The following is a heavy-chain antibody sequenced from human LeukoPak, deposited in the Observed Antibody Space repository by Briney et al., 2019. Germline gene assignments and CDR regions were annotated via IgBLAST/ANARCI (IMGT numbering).Heavy chain of an antibody. D-gene: IGHD2-2*01. CDR1: GDSISSYY. V-gene: IGHV4-59*01. CDR2: IYYSEST. J-gene: IGHJ6*04. CDR3: ARDPAV. Sequence: PSETLSLTCTVSGDSISSYYWSWIRQPPGKGLEWIGHIYYSESTSYNPSLKSRVTISIDTSKNQFSLKLSSVTAADTAVYYCARDPAVWGKGTTVSVSS.